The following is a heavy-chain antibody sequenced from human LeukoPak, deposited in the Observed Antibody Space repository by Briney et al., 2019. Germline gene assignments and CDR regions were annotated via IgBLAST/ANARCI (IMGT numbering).Heavy chain of an antibody. J-gene: IGHJ4*02. D-gene: IGHD1-14*01. Sequence: GGPLRLSCAASGFIFSDSWMSWVRQAPGKGLEWVANIRHGGSQTYYPVSVKGRYTISRDNAKNEVYLEMNNLRGADTAVYYCATGANLFQFWGEGTLVTVSS. CDR2: IRHGGSQT. CDR3: ATGANLFQF. CDR1: GFIFSDSW. V-gene: IGHV3-7*01.